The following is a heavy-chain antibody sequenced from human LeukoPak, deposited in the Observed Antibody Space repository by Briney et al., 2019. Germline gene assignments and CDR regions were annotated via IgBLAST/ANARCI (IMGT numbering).Heavy chain of an antibody. CDR1: GGTFSSYA. Sequence: ASVKVSCKASGGTFSSYAISWVRQAPGKGLEWMGGFDPEDGETIYAQKFQGRVTMTEDTSTDTAYMELSSLRSEDTAVYYCATGTMVRGSYNDYFDYWGQGTLVTVSS. J-gene: IGHJ4*02. CDR3: ATGTMVRGSYNDYFDY. V-gene: IGHV1-24*01. D-gene: IGHD3-10*01. CDR2: FDPEDGET.